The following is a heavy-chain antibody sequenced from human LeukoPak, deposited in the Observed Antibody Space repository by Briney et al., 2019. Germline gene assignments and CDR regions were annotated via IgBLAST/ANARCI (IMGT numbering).Heavy chain of an antibody. Sequence: GGSLRLSCAASGFTFSSYAMSWVRQAPGKGLEWVSAISGSGGSTYYADSVKGRFTISRDNSKNTLYLQMNSLGAEDTAVYYCARVFGGYYFDYWGQGTLVTVSS. CDR2: ISGSGGST. D-gene: IGHD3-16*01. V-gene: IGHV3-23*01. J-gene: IGHJ4*02. CDR1: GFTFSSYA. CDR3: ARVFGGYYFDY.